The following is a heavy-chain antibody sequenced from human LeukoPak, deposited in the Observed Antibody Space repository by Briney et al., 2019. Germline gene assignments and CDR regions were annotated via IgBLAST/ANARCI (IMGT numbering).Heavy chain of an antibody. V-gene: IGHV4-59*02. CDR1: GGSVCSSH. Sequence: SETLSLNCTVSGGSVCSSHWNWIRQPPGKGLGWIGNVDYSGSTKYNPSLRSRVTMSLDTSNNQFSLKLRSVTASDTALYYCTRGYYEPFDRWGQGTLVTVSS. CDR2: VDYSGST. D-gene: IGHD3-22*01. CDR3: TRGYYEPFDR. J-gene: IGHJ4*02.